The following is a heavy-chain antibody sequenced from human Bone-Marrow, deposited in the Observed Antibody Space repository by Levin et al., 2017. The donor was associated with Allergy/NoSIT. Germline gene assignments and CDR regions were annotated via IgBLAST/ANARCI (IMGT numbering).Heavy chain of an antibody. Sequence: ESGPTLVKPTQTLTLTCTFSGFSFSTSGVGVGWIRQPPGKALEWLALIYWNDDKRHSPSLKNRLTITKDTSKKQVVLTITNMDPVDKATYYCTHPQKTYCNGASCYSDDYWGQGTLVTVSS. J-gene: IGHJ4*02. CDR1: GFSFSTSGVG. CDR3: THPQKTYCNGASCYSDDY. D-gene: IGHD2-15*01. V-gene: IGHV2-5*01. CDR2: IYWNDDK.